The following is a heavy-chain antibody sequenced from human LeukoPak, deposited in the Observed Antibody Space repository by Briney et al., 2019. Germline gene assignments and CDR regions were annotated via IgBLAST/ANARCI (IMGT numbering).Heavy chain of an antibody. J-gene: IGHJ4*02. Sequence: GGSLRLSCAASGFTFSSYSMNWVRQAPGKGLEWVSSISSSSSYIYYADSVKGRFTISRDNAKNSLYLQMNSLRAEDTAVYYCARDAIAVAGTFDYWGQGTLVTVSS. D-gene: IGHD6-19*01. V-gene: IGHV3-21*01. CDR2: ISSSSSYI. CDR1: GFTFSSYS. CDR3: ARDAIAVAGTFDY.